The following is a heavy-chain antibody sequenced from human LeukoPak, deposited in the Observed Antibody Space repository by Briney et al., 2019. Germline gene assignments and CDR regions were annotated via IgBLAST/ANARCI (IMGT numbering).Heavy chain of an antibody. CDR1: GGSISSYY. Sequence: SETLSLTCTVSGGSISSYYWSWIRQPPGKGLEWIGSIYHSGSTYYNPSLKSRVTISVDTSKNQFSLKLSSVTAADTAVYYCARENSRGGGDDNWFDPWGQGTLVTVSS. CDR2: IYHSGST. CDR3: ARENSRGGGDDNWFDP. V-gene: IGHV4-38-2*02. D-gene: IGHD2/OR15-2a*01. J-gene: IGHJ5*02.